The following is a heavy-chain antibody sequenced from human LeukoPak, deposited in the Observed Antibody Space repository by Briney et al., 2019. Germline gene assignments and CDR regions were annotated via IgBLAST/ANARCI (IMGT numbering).Heavy chain of an antibody. CDR3: ARGITTIGAAPSYMDV. CDR2: ISRNSRHV. CDR1: GFTFSDYS. V-gene: IGHV3-21*04. Sequence: GGSLRLSXAASGFTFSDYSMNWVRQAPGKGLEWVSSISRNSRHVYYGGSVWGRFTISRDDARNSLFLEMNSLRAEDTALYYCARGITTIGAAPSYMDVWGKGTTVTVSS. J-gene: IGHJ6*03. D-gene: IGHD1-20*01.